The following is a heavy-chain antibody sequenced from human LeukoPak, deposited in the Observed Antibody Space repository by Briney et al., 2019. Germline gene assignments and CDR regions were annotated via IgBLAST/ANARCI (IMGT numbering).Heavy chain of an antibody. J-gene: IGHJ3*02. Sequence: SGTPPLTFPVSHSSTSRGFYWAWVRQTPGTGPEGVGNIYHSGNTYYNPSLKSRVSLSVDTSENQFSLKLSSVTAADTAVYYCAGTYSLYDPFDIWGQGTMVTVSS. D-gene: IGHD6-13*01. CDR3: AGTYSLYDPFDI. CDR2: IYHSGNT. CDR1: HSSTSRGFY. V-gene: IGHV4-38-2*01.